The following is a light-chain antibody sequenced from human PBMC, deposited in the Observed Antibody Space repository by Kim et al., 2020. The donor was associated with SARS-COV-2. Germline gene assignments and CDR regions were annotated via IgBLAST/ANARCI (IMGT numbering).Light chain of an antibody. CDR2: QDS. CDR1: KLGDKY. CDR3: QAWDSSTAVV. J-gene: IGLJ2*01. Sequence: SPAQTTIFTSTDNKLGDKYSCLYQQKPGQSPVMVIYQDSKRPSGIPERFSGSNSGNTSTLTISWTQAMDEADYYCQAWDSSTAVVFGGGTQLTVL. V-gene: IGLV3-1*01.